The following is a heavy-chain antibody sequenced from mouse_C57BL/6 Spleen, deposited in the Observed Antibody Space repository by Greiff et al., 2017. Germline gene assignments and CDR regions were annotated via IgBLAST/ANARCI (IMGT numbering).Heavy chain of an antibody. Sequence: QVQLQQPGAELVRPGTSVKLSCKASGYTFTSYWMHWVKQRPGQGLEWIGVIDPSDSYTNYNQKFKGKATLTVDTSSSTAYMQLSSLTSEDSAVYYCARRAGLYFDVWGTGTTVTVSS. D-gene: IGHD3-1*01. CDR1: GYTFTSYW. CDR3: ARRAGLYFDV. J-gene: IGHJ1*03. CDR2: IDPSDSYT. V-gene: IGHV1-59*01.